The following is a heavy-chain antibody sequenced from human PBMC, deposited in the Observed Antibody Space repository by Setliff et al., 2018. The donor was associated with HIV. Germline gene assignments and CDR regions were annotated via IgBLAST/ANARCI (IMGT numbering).Heavy chain of an antibody. J-gene: IGHJ4*02. D-gene: IGHD3-10*01. V-gene: IGHV3-7*01. CDR1: GFTFSTYW. Sequence: QAGGSLRLSCAASGFTFSTYWMSWVRQAPGKGLEWVANINQYGSEKYYVDSVKGRFTISRDKAKKSLDLQMNSRRVDDTAVYYCARPGRSNYWDSFDYWGQGSLVTVSS. CDR2: INQYGSEK. CDR3: ARPGRSNYWDSFDY.